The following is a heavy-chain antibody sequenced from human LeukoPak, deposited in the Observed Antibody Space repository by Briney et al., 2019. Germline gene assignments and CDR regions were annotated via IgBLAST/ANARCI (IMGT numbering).Heavy chain of an antibody. CDR1: GYTFTSYA. CDR2: INAGNGNT. V-gene: IGHV1-3*01. CDR3: ARDRSLGYSGYGVLSYYYYGMDV. D-gene: IGHD5-12*01. Sequence: ASVKVSCKASGYTFTSYAMHWVRQAPGQRLEWMGWINAGNGNTKYSQKFQGRVTITRDTSASTAYMELSSLRSEDTAVYYCARDRSLGYSGYGVLSYYYYGMDVWGKGTTVTVSS. J-gene: IGHJ6*04.